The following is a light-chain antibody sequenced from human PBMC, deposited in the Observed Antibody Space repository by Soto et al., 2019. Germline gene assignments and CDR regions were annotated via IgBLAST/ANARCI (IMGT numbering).Light chain of an antibody. Sequence: EIVMTQSPATLSLSPGERATLSCRASQSISSNLAWYQQKPGQAPSLLIYDAFTRATGIPARFSGSGSGTEFTLTISSLQSEDFAVYYCQQYNNWPLTFGGGNKVEIK. CDR1: QSISSN. CDR3: QQYNNWPLT. V-gene: IGKV3-15*01. J-gene: IGKJ4*01. CDR2: DAF.